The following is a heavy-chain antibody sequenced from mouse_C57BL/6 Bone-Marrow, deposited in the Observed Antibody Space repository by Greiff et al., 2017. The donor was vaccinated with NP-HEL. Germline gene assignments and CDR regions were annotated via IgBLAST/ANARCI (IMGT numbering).Heavy chain of an antibody. J-gene: IGHJ1*03. CDR1: GYTFTSYW. D-gene: IGHD1-1*01. Sequence: QVQLKQSGAELVKPGASVKLSCKASGYTFTSYWMHWVKQRPGQGLEWIGMIHPNSGSTNYNEKFKSKATLTVDKSSSTAYMQLSSLTSEDSAVYYCARDGIYYGSSYGWYFDVWGTGTTVTVSS. V-gene: IGHV1-64*01. CDR3: ARDGIYYGSSYGWYFDV. CDR2: IHPNSGST.